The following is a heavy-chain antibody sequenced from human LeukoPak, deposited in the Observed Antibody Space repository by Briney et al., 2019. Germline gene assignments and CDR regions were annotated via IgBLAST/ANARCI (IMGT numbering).Heavy chain of an antibody. J-gene: IGHJ4*02. CDR1: GFTFSNGW. Sequence: PGGSLRLSCAASGFTFSNGWMSWVRQAPGKGPEWVGRIKSKTDGGTTDYAAPVKGRFTISRDDSKNTLYLQLNSLKTEDTAVYYCTSQTTDFWSGYYTGRGVDYWGQGTLVTVSS. D-gene: IGHD3-3*01. CDR3: TSQTTDFWSGYYTGRGVDY. CDR2: IKSKTDGGTT. V-gene: IGHV3-15*01.